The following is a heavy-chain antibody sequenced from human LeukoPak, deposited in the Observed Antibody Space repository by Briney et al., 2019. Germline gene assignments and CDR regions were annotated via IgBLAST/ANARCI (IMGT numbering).Heavy chain of an antibody. V-gene: IGHV1-69*01. J-gene: IGHJ4*02. Sequence: GASVKVSCKASGGTSSRYAISWVRQAPGQGLEWMGGIITIFGTANYAQNFQGRVTITADESTSTAYMELSSLRSEDTAVYYCARVGITMVRGVITPYYFDYWGQGSLVTVSS. CDR3: ARVGITMVRGVITPYYFDY. D-gene: IGHD3-10*01. CDR1: GGTSSRYA. CDR2: IITIFGTA.